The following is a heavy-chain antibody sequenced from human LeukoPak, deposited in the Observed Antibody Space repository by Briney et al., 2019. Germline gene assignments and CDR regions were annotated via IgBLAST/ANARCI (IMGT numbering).Heavy chain of an antibody. CDR1: GFTFSDYY. V-gene: IGHV3-11*04. D-gene: IGHD1-26*01. Sequence: PGGSLRLSCAASGFTFSDYYMSWIRQAPGKGLEWVSYISSSGSTIYYADSVKGRFTISRDNAKNSLYLQMNSLRADDTGVYYCARDFTTNSGSYYYFDYWGQGAVVTVSS. CDR2: ISSSGSTI. CDR3: ARDFTTNSGSYYYFDY. J-gene: IGHJ4*02.